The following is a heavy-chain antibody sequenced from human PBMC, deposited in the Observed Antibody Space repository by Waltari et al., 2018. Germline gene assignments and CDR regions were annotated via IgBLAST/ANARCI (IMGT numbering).Heavy chain of an antibody. CDR1: GFTFSNNW. Sequence: EVQLVESGGGLVQPGGSLRLSCAASGFTFSNNWMTWVRQAPGKGLECVANINQDGSEKDSVEAVKGRFTIARDNAKNSLYLQLNSLRADDTAVYYCTRGGDDSSWYWRNWGQGTLVTVSS. CDR2: INQDGSEK. CDR3: TRGGDDSSWYWRN. D-gene: IGHD6-13*01. J-gene: IGHJ4*02. V-gene: IGHV3-7*01.